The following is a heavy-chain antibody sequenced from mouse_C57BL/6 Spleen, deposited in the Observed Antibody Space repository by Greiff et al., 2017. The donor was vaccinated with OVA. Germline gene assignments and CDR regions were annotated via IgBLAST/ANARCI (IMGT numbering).Heavy chain of an antibody. D-gene: IGHD2-5*01. CDR1: GYTFTSYW. J-gene: IGHJ3*01. Sequence: VQLQQSGAELVMPGASVKLSCKASGYTFTSYWMHWVKQRPGQGLEWIGEIDPSDSYTNYNQKFKGKSTLTVDKSSSTAYMQLSSLTSEDSAVYYCARSEDYSNPAWFAYWGQGTLVTVSA. CDR2: IDPSDSYT. CDR3: ARSEDYSNPAWFAY. V-gene: IGHV1-69*01.